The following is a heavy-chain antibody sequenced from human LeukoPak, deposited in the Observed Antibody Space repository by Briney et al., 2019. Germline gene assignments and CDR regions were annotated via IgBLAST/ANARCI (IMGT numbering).Heavy chain of an antibody. CDR2: VNPNNGVP. CDR1: GYTFTGYY. V-gene: IGHV1-2*06. J-gene: IGHJ5*02. CDR3: AREVGYSSSYYGRFDP. D-gene: IGHD1-26*01. Sequence: ASVKVSCKASGYTFTGYYMHWVRQAPGQGLEWMGRVNPNNGVPNYARKFQGRVTMTRDTAISTAYMELSSLRYDDTAVYFCAREVGYSSSYYGRFDPWGQGTLVTVSS.